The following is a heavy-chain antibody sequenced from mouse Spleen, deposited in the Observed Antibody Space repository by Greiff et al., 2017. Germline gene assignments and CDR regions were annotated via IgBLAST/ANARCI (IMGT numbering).Heavy chain of an antibody. CDR3: ARSSTVVGLDY. CDR1: GYAFTNYL. J-gene: IGHJ4*01. CDR2: INPGSGGT. Sequence: QVQLQQSGAELVRPGTSVKVSCKASGYAFTNYLIEWVKQRPGQGLEWIGVINPGSGGTNYNEKFKGKATLTADKSSSTAYMQLSSLTSEDSAVYFCARSSTVVGLDYWGQGTSVTVSS. D-gene: IGHD1-1*01. V-gene: IGHV1-54*01.